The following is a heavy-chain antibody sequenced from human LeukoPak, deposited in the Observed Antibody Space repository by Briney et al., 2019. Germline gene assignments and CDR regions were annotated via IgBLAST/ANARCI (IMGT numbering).Heavy chain of an antibody. D-gene: IGHD1-26*01. CDR3: ARSVGATNPLDYY. CDR2: IYYSGST. Sequence: SETLSLTCTVSGGSISSSSYYWGWIRQPPGKGLEWIGSIYYSGSTYYNPSLKSRVTISVDTSKNQFSLKLSSVTAADTAVYYCARSVGATNPLDYYWGQGTLVTVSS. J-gene: IGHJ4*02. CDR1: GGSISSSSYY. V-gene: IGHV4-39*01.